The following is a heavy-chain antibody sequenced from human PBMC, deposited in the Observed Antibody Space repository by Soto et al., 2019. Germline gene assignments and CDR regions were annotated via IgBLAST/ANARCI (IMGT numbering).Heavy chain of an antibody. D-gene: IGHD6-13*01. CDR2: ITSSGTTV. V-gene: IGHV3-48*02. CDR1: GFTFSSYS. Sequence: EVHLVESGGGLVQPGGSLRLSCAASGFTFSSYSLNWVRQAPGKGLEWVSYITSSGTTVYYADSVRGRFTISRDNAKNPLYLQMNSLRDDVTAVDYWARGSSNWAYYFELWGQGTLVTVAS. J-gene: IGHJ4*02. CDR3: ARGSSNWAYYFEL.